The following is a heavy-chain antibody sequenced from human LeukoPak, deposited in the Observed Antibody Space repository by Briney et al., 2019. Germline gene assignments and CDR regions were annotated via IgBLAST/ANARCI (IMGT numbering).Heavy chain of an antibody. CDR1: GGSFSNTA. CDR2: VFFMLGSG. Sequence: GASEKVSCKASGGSFSNTAVYWLCQVPGQGLEWVGSVFFMLGSGTYAQKLQGRVKLSADRHTHTAYMELSSLTPEDTAIYYCPRVQPDLTTYSLRGPQNWFDPWGQGARVTVSS. V-gene: IGHV1-69*04. CDR3: PRVQPDLTTYSLRGPQNWFDP. J-gene: IGHJ5*02. D-gene: IGHD1-1*01.